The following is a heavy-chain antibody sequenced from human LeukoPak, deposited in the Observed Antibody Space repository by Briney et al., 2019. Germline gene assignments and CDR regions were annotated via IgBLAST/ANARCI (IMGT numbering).Heavy chain of an antibody. D-gene: IGHD3-3*01. V-gene: IGHV4-59*01. Sequence: PSETLSLTCTVSGGSISSYYWSWIRQPPGKGLEWIGYIYYSGSTNYNPSLKSRVTISVDTSKNQFSLKLSSVTAADTAVYYCATTYYDFWRDQYYHYGMDVWGQGTTVTVSS. CDR2: IYYSGST. CDR1: GGSISSYY. CDR3: ATTYYDFWRDQYYHYGMDV. J-gene: IGHJ6*02.